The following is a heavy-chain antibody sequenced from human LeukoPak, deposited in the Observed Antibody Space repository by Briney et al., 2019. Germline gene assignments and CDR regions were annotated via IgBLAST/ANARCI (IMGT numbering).Heavy chain of an antibody. J-gene: IGHJ4*02. CDR2: IKEDGSEK. V-gene: IGHV3-7*03. CDR1: GFTFSSYW. Sequence: GGSLRLSCVASGFTFSSYWMNWVRQAPGKGLEWVANIKEDGSEKYYVDSVKGRFTISRDNAKNSLHLQMNSLRAEDTAVYYCAKLESLEPYYYFEYWGQGTLVTVSS. CDR3: AKLESLEPYYYFEY. D-gene: IGHD1-1*01.